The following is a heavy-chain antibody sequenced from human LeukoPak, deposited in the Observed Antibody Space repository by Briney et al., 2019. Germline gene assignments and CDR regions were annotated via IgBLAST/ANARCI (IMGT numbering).Heavy chain of an antibody. J-gene: IGHJ3*02. Sequence: GGSLRLSCAASGFTVSSNYMSWVRQAPGKGLEWVSVIYSGGSTYYADSVKGRFTISRDNSKNTLYLQINSLRAEDTAVYYCARDSFRFGAFDIWGQGTMVTVSS. CDR3: ARDSFRFGAFDI. D-gene: IGHD3-16*01. CDR1: GFTVSSNY. V-gene: IGHV3-53*01. CDR2: IYSGGST.